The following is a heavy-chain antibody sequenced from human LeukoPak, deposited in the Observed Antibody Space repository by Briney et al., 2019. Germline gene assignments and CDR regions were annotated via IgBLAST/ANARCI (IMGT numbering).Heavy chain of an antibody. CDR2: IYHSGST. J-gene: IGHJ4*02. CDR1: GGSISSSNW. V-gene: IGHV4-4*02. Sequence: SGTLSLTCAVSGGSISSSNWWSWVRQPPGKGLAWIGEIYHSGSTNYNPSLKSRVTISVDKSKNQFSLKLSSVTAADTAVYYCASILKQQLVQDDEPYYFDYWGQGTLVTVSS. D-gene: IGHD6-13*01. CDR3: ASILKQQLVQDDEPYYFDY.